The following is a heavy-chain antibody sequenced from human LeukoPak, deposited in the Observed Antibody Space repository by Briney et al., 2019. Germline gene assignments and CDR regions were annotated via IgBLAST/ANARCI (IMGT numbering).Heavy chain of an antibody. J-gene: IGHJ4*02. CDR2: ISYDGSNK. V-gene: IGHV3-30*04. Sequence: SXXXXCXASGFTFSSYAMHWVRQAPGKGLEWVAVISYDGSNKYYADSVKGRFTISRENAKNTLYMQMKSLRGEDTAVYYCARANSGSWVFDYWGQGTLVTVSS. CDR3: ARANSGSWVFDY. D-gene: IGHD1-26*01. CDR1: GFTFSSYA.